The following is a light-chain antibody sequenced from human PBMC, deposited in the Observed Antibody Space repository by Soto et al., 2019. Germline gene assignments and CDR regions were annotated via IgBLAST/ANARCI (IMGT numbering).Light chain of an antibody. V-gene: IGKV1-5*03. CDR3: QQYNDISWT. Sequence: DIQMTQSPSTLSASVGDRVTITCRASQSLNDWLAWYQQKPGKAPNLLIYKASNLESGVPSRFSGSGSGTEFTLTISSLQPDDFATYYCQQYNDISWTFGQGTKVEMK. J-gene: IGKJ1*01. CDR2: KAS. CDR1: QSLNDW.